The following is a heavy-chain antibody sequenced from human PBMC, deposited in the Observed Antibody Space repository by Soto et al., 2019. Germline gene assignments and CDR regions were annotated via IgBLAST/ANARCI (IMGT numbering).Heavy chain of an antibody. V-gene: IGHV4-31*03. Sequence: SETLSLTCTVSGGSVSSGAYYWTWIRQRPGKGLEWIGYVYYSGSTYYSPSLKSRLSISLDTSKNQFSLRLSSVTAADTAMYYCARARLRAVYAFDIWGQGTMVTVSS. CDR1: GGSVSSGAYY. J-gene: IGHJ3*02. CDR2: VYYSGST. CDR3: ARARLRAVYAFDI. D-gene: IGHD5-12*01.